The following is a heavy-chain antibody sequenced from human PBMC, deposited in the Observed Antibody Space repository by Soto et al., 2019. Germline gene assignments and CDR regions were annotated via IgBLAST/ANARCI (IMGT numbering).Heavy chain of an antibody. CDR2: INHSGST. Sequence: SETLSLTCAVYGGSFSGYYWSWIRQPPGKGLEWIGEINHSGSTNYNPSLKSRVTISVDTSKNQFSLKLSSVTAADTAVYYCASHTDAMEVYYGMDVWGQGTTVTVSS. J-gene: IGHJ6*02. D-gene: IGHD2-2*01. CDR3: ASHTDAMEVYYGMDV. CDR1: GGSFSGYY. V-gene: IGHV4-34*01.